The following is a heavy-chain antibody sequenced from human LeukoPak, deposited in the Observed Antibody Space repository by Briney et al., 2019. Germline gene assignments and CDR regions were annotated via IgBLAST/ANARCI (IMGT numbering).Heavy chain of an antibody. CDR1: GYTFTSYA. CDR2: INAGNGNT. D-gene: IGHD3-10*01. J-gene: IGHJ4*02. CDR3: ARDLRHHGSGSYSVSPY. Sequence: ASVKVSCKASGYTFTSYAMHWVRQAPGQRLEWMGRINAGNGNTKYSQKFQGRVTITRDTSASTAYMELSSLRSEDTAVYYCARDLRHHGSGSYSVSPYWGQGTLVTVSS. V-gene: IGHV1-3*01.